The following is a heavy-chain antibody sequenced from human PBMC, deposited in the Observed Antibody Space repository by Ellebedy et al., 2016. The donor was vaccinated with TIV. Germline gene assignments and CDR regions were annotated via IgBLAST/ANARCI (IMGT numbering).Heavy chain of an antibody. V-gene: IGHV4-39*07. D-gene: IGHD6-6*01. CDR3: ARDLGVGIAARPSYYYGMDV. Sequence: SETLSLTCTVSGGSISSYYWGWIRQPPGKGLEWIGSIYYSGSTYYNPSLKSRVTISVDTSKNQFSLKLSSVTAADTAVYYCARDLGVGIAARPSYYYGMDVWGQGTTVTVSS. CDR1: GGSISSYY. J-gene: IGHJ6*02. CDR2: IYYSGST.